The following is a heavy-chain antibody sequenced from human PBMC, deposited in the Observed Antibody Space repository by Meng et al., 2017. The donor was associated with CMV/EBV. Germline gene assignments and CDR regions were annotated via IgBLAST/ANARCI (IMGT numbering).Heavy chain of an antibody. Sequence: ASVKVSCKASGYTFTSYDINWVRQATGQGLEWMGWMNPNSGNTGYAQKFQGRVTMTRNTSISTAYMELSSLRSEDTAVYYCARSRGIAAAGLFYYYGMDVWGQGTTVTVSS. CDR3: ARSRGIAAAGLFYYYGMDV. CDR1: GYTFTSYD. V-gene: IGHV1-8*01. J-gene: IGHJ6*02. CDR2: MNPNSGNT. D-gene: IGHD6-13*01.